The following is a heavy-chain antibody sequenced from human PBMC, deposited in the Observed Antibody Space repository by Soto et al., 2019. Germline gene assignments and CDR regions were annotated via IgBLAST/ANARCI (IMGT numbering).Heavy chain of an antibody. Sequence: QVQLVQSGAEVKKPGSSVKVSCKASGGTFSSYAISWVRQAPGQGLEWMGGIIPIFGTANYAQKFQGRVPITAHDATSTDYMELRSLRSEDTAVYYCESATSRYYYYGMDVWGQGTTVTVSS. CDR1: GGTFSSYA. CDR3: ESATSRYYYYGMDV. J-gene: IGHJ6*02. V-gene: IGHV1-69*12. CDR2: IIPIFGTA. D-gene: IGHD2-2*01.